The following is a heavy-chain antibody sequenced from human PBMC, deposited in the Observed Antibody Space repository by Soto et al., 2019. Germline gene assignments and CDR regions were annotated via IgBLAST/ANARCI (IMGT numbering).Heavy chain of an antibody. V-gene: IGHV3-30-3*01. CDR3: TREHTPVTVPRTFDF. J-gene: IGHJ4*02. CDR1: GFTFSRYA. D-gene: IGHD4-17*01. CDR2: ISYDGGTE. Sequence: QVQLVESGGGVVQPGRSLRLSCAASGFTFSRYAMHWVRQAPGKGLEWAAVISYDGGTEHYADSVKGRFTISRDNYKNTLYLQMNGLRDDDTAVYYCTREHTPVTVPRTFDFWGQGTLVTVSS.